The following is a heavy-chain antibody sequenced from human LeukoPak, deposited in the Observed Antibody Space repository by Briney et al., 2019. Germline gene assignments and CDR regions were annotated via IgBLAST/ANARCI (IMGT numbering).Heavy chain of an antibody. D-gene: IGHD3-10*01. Sequence: PSETLSLTCAVYGGSFSGYYWSWIRQPPGKGLEWIGEINHSGSTNYNPSLKSRVTISVDTSKNQFSLKLSSVTAADTAVYYCARNNMVRTGIDYWGQGTLVTVSS. CDR2: INHSGST. CDR3: ARNNMVRTGIDY. V-gene: IGHV4-34*01. CDR1: GGSFSGYY. J-gene: IGHJ4*02.